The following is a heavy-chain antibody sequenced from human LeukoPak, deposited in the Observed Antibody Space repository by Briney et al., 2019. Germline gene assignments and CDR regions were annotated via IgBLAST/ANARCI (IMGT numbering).Heavy chain of an antibody. CDR1: GFTFSTYA. CDR3: AKWELYSGFYYIDY. CDR2: ISGGGRST. V-gene: IGHV3-23*01. J-gene: IGHJ4*02. Sequence: GGSLRLSCAASGFTFSTYAMSWVRQAPGKGLEWVSTISGGGRSTFYADSVKGRFTISRDNSKNTLFLQMNSLRAEDTAVYYCAKWELYSGFYYIDYWGQGTLATVSS. D-gene: IGHD1-26*01.